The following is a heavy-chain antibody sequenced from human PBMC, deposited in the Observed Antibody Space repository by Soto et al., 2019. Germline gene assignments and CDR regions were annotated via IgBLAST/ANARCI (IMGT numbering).Heavy chain of an antibody. V-gene: IGHV4-4*02. Sequence: NPSETLSLTCAVSGGSISSGNWWSWVRQPPGTGLEWIGEIHHSGSTNYNPSLKSRVTISVDKSKNHFSLRLSSVTAADTAVYYCARVTYYDIFASGTPDAFDIWGQGTMVTVSS. J-gene: IGHJ3*02. D-gene: IGHD3-9*01. CDR2: IHHSGST. CDR1: GGSISSGNW. CDR3: ARVTYYDIFASGTPDAFDI.